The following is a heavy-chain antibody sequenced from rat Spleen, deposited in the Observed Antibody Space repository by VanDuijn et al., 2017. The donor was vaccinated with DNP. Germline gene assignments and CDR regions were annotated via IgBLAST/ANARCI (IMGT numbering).Heavy chain of an antibody. J-gene: IGHJ2*01. CDR1: GYSITSCC. Sequence: EVQLQESGPGLVEPSQSLSLTCSVTGYSITSCCRWTWIRKFPGNKMEYIGHISYSGFTHYNPSLKSRISITRDTSKNQFFLQLNSVTTEDTAMYFCARHPDYWGQGIMVTVSS. CDR2: ISYSGFT. V-gene: IGHV3-1*01. CDR3: ARHPDY. D-gene: IGHD3-1*01.